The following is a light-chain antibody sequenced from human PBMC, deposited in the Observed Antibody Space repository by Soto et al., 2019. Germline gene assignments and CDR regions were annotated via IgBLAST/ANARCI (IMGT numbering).Light chain of an antibody. Sequence: DIQMTQSPSTLSASVGDRVTITCRASQSLSTWLALYQQKPGKDPKLLIYDASNLETGVPSRFSGSGSGTDFTFTISSLQPEDIATYYCQQYDNLPLTFGGGTRWIS. V-gene: IGKV1-33*01. CDR2: DAS. CDR1: QSLSTW. J-gene: IGKJ4*01. CDR3: QQYDNLPLT.